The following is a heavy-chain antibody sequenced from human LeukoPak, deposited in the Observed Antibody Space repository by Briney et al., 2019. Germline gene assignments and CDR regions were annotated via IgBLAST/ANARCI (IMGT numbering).Heavy chain of an antibody. Sequence: PSETLSLTCTVSGGSISSYYWSWIRQPAGKGLEWIGRIYTSGSTNCNPSLKSRVTMSVDTSKNQFSLKLSSVTAADTAVYYCARRVVHPPKQEAGDDAFDIWGQGTMVTVSS. V-gene: IGHV4-4*07. CDR1: GGSISSYY. J-gene: IGHJ3*02. D-gene: IGHD2-2*01. CDR3: ARRVVHPPKQEAGDDAFDI. CDR2: IYTSGST.